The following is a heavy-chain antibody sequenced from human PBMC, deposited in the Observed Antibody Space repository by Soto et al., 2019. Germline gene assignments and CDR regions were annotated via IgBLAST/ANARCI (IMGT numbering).Heavy chain of an antibody. CDR2: LYNDERT. V-gene: IGHV4-4*07. CDR1: CDSVSSHY. Sequence: SETLSLTCTFSCDSVSSHYWSWIRQPAGKGLEWLGRLYNDERTNYNPSLKSRVTMSMDTSKNQFSLKLTSVTAADSAVYFCAREPLAHSYFDFWGQGILVTVSS. CDR3: AREPLAHSYFDF. J-gene: IGHJ4*02.